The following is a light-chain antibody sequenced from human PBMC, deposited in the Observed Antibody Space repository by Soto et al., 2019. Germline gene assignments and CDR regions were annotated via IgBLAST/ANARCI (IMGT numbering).Light chain of an antibody. V-gene: IGKV3-11*01. Sequence: EIVLTQSPAPLSLSPGERATLSCRASPSVSSYLAWYQQKPGQAPRLLIYDASNSATGTPARFSGSGSGTDFTLTISSLEPEDLAVYYCHQRSNWYTFGQGTKLEIK. CDR1: PSVSSY. J-gene: IGKJ2*01. CDR2: DAS. CDR3: HQRSNWYT.